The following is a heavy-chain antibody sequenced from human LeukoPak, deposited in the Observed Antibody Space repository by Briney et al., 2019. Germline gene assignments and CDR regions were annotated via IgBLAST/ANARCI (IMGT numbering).Heavy chain of an antibody. CDR3: ARGYTILHAFDI. CDR2: ISSSSSYI. D-gene: IGHD2-2*02. J-gene: IGHJ3*02. V-gene: IGHV3-21*01. CDR1: GFTFSSYS. Sequence: GGSLRLSCAASGFTFSSYSMNWVRQAPGKGLEWVSSISSSSSYIYYADSVKGRFTISRDNAKNSLYLQMNSLRAEDTAVYYCARGYTILHAFDIWGQGTMVTVSS.